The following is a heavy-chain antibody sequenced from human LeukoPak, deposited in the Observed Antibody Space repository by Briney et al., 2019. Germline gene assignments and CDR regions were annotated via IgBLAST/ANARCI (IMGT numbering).Heavy chain of an antibody. CDR2: ISGSGGDI. CDR3: ARDIRAVGVTLYFDY. J-gene: IGHJ4*02. D-gene: IGHD1-26*01. Sequence: GGSLRLSCAASGFTFSNYYMSWIRQTPGKGLEWLSYISGSGGDIHYADSVKGRFTIFRDNAKNSLYLQMNSLRAEDTAMYYCARDIRAVGVTLYFDYWGQGILVTVTS. CDR1: GFTFSNYY. V-gene: IGHV3-11*04.